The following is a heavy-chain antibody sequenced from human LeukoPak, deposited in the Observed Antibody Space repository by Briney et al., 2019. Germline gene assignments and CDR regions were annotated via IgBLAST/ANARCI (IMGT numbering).Heavy chain of an antibody. D-gene: IGHD5-18*01. V-gene: IGHV4-61*02. Sequence: PSQTLSLTCTVSGGSISSGSYYWSWIRQPAGKGLEWIGRIYTSGSTNYNPSLKSRVTISVDTSKNQFSLKLSSVTAAGTAVYYCARSELWSSYYYYYMDVWGKGTTVTVSS. J-gene: IGHJ6*03. CDR1: GGSISSGSYY. CDR2: IYTSGST. CDR3: ARSELWSSYYYYYMDV.